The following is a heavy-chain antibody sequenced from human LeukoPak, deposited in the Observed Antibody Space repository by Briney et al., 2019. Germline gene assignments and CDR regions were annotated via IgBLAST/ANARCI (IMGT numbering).Heavy chain of an antibody. Sequence: ASVKVSCKASGYTFTGYYMHWVRQAPGQGLEWMGWINPNSGGTNYAQKFQGRVTMTRDTSISTAYMELSRLRSDDTAVYYCARAHCSSTGCYKDGGDDAFDIWGQGTMVTVSS. CDR3: ARAHCSSTGCYKDGGDDAFDI. CDR1: GYTFTGYY. D-gene: IGHD2-2*02. V-gene: IGHV1-2*02. CDR2: INPNSGGT. J-gene: IGHJ3*02.